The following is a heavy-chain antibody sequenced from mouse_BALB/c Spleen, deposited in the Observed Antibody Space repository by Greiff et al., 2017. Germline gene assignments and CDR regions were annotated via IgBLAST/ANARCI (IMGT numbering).Heavy chain of an antibody. D-gene: IGHD1-1*01. Sequence: EVKVVESGGGLVQPGGSLKLSCAASGFTFSSYGMSWVRQTPDKRLELVATINSNGGSTYYPDSVKGRFTISRDNAKNTLYLQMSSLKSEDTAMYYCARVLLRCFDYWGQGTTLTVSS. CDR3: ARVLLRCFDY. CDR2: INSNGGST. V-gene: IGHV5-6-3*01. CDR1: GFTFSSYG. J-gene: IGHJ2*01.